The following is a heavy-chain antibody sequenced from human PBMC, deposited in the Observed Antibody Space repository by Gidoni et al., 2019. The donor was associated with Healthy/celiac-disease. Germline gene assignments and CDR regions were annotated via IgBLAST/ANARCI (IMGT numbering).Heavy chain of an antibody. CDR3: AREIKAGWFDP. CDR2: ISSSSSYI. Sequence: EVQLVESGGGLVKPGGSLSLSCAASGFTFSRYSMNWVRPAPGKGLEWVSSISSSSSYIDYADSVKGRFTISRDNAKNSLYLQMNSLRAEDTAVYYCAREIKAGWFDPWGQGTLVTVSS. J-gene: IGHJ5*02. CDR1: GFTFSRYS. V-gene: IGHV3-21*01.